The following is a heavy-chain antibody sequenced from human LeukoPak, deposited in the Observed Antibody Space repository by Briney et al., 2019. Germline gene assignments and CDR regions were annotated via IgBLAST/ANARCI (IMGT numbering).Heavy chain of an antibody. CDR3: ARDLVVRGRWSWFDP. V-gene: IGHV3-21*01. Sequence: GGSLRLSCAASGFTFSSYSMNWVRQAPGKGLEWVSSISSSSSYIYYADSVKGRFTISRDNAKNSLYLQMNSLRAEDTAVYYCARDLVVRGRWSWFDPWGQGTLVTVSS. D-gene: IGHD3-10*01. CDR1: GFTFSSYS. CDR2: ISSSSSYI. J-gene: IGHJ5*02.